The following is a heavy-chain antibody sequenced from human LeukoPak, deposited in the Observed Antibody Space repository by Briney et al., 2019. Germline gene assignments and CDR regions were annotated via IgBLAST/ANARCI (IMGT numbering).Heavy chain of an antibody. CDR1: GFTFSSYE. J-gene: IGHJ6*03. CDR3: AKDSGGTYFYYYYYMDV. D-gene: IGHD1-26*01. Sequence: GGSLRLSCAASGFTFSSYEMNWVRQAPGKGLEWVSAISAGGATIYYADSVKGRFTVSRDNSKNTLYLHMNSLRAEDTAIYYCAKDSGGTYFYYYYYMDVWGKGTTVTVSS. V-gene: IGHV3-23*01. CDR2: ISAGGATI.